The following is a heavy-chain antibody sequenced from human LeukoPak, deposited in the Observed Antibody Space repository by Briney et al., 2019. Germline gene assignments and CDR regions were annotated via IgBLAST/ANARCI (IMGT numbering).Heavy chain of an antibody. J-gene: IGHJ4*02. CDR2: INHSGST. CDR3: ARDPYSSSPWSGY. V-gene: IGHV4-34*01. D-gene: IGHD6-6*01. Sequence: SETLSLTCAVYGGSFSGYYWSWIRQPPGKGLEWIGEINHSGSTNCNPSLKCRVTISVDTSKNQFSLKLSSVTAADTAVYYCARDPYSSSPWSGYWGQGTLVTVSS. CDR1: GGSFSGYY.